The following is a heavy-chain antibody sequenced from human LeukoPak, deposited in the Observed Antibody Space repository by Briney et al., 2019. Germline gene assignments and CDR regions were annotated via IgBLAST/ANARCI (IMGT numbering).Heavy chain of an antibody. CDR3: ARDSGSSGSGANYGMDV. V-gene: IGHV1-3*01. CDR1: GYTFTSYA. Sequence: ASVKVSCKASGYTFTSYAMHWVRQAPGQRLEWMGWINAGNGNTKYSQKLQGRVTMTTDTSTSTAYMELRSLRSDDTAVYYCARDSGSSGSGANYGMDVWGQGTTVTVSS. CDR2: INAGNGNT. D-gene: IGHD6-19*01. J-gene: IGHJ6*02.